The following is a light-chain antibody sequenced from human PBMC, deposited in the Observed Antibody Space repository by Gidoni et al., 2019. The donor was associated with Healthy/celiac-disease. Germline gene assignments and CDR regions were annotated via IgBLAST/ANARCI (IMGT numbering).Light chain of an antibody. CDR1: SSNIGAGYD. V-gene: IGLV1-40*01. CDR2: GTS. Sequence: QSVLTQPPSVSGAPGQRVTISCTGSSSNIGAGYDVHWYQQLPGTAPKLLIYGTSNRPSGVPYRFSGSKSGTSAALAITGLQAEDEADYYCQSYDSSLSGYNWVFGGGTKLTVL. J-gene: IGLJ3*02. CDR3: QSYDSSLSGYNWV.